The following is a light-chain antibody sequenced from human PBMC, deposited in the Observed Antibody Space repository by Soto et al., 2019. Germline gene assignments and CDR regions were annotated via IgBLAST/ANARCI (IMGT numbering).Light chain of an antibody. CDR1: NSDVGGYNY. V-gene: IGLV2-14*01. CDR2: EVS. CDR3: SSYTTSTTGV. Sequence: QSALTQPASVSGSPGQSIAISCTGTNSDVGGYNYVSWYQHHPGKAPKLMIYEVSNRPSGVSNRFSGSKSGNTASLTISGLQAEDEADYYCSSYTTSTTGVFGGGTQLTVL. J-gene: IGLJ3*02.